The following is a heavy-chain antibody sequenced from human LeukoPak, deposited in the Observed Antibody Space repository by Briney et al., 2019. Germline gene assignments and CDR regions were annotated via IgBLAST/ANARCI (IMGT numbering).Heavy chain of an antibody. CDR2: INHSGST. J-gene: IGHJ4*02. CDR1: GGSFSGYY. D-gene: IGHD3-22*01. Sequence: SETLSLTCAVYGGSFSGYYWSWIRQPPGKGLEWIGEINHSGSTNYNPSLKSRVTISVDTSKNQFSLKLSSVTAADTAVYYCARVEDSSGYYPFDYWGQGTLVTVSS. V-gene: IGHV4-34*01. CDR3: ARVEDSSGYYPFDY.